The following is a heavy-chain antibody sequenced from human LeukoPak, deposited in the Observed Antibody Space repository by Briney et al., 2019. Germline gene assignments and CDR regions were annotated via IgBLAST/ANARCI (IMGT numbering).Heavy chain of an antibody. CDR1: VFTLSSYA. Sequence: GGSLRLSCAAAVFTLSSYAMSWVRPAPGKGLEWVSAISGSGGSTYYADSGKVRFTSSRNNSRKTLYLKMNSLRAEDTAVYYWAKQRGLRYFDYWGQGTLVTVSS. CDR2: ISGSGGST. V-gene: IGHV3-23*01. D-gene: IGHD5-12*01. CDR3: AKQRGLRYFDY. J-gene: IGHJ4*02.